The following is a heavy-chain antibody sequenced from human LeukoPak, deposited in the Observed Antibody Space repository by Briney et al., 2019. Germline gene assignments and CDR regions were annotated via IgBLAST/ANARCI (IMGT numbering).Heavy chain of an antibody. V-gene: IGHV3-23*01. D-gene: IGHD2-21*02. CDR3: ATSTAAHDY. J-gene: IGHJ4*02. CDR2: ISGSGDST. CDR1: GFTFSSYA. Sequence: GGSLRLSCAASGFTFSSYAMSWVRQAPGKGLEWVSAISGSGDSTYYADSVKGRFTISRDNSKNTLYLQMNSLRAEDTALYYCATSTAAHDYWGQGTLVTVSS.